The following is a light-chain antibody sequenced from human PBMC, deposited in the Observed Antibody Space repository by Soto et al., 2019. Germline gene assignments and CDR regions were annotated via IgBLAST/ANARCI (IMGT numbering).Light chain of an antibody. CDR3: SSYTSSSTLD. Sequence: QSVLTQPASVSGSPGQSITISCTGTSSDVGGYNYVSWYQQHPGKAPKLMIYDVSNRPSGVSNRFSGSKSGTTASLTISGLQAEDEADYYCSSYTSSSTLDFGTGTKVTVL. CDR2: DVS. CDR1: SSDVGGYNY. J-gene: IGLJ1*01. V-gene: IGLV2-14*01.